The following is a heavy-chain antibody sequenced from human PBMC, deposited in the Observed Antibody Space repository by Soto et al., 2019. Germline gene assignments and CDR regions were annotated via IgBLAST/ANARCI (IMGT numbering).Heavy chain of an antibody. Sequence: EVQLLESGGGLVQPGGSLRLSCAASGFTFSSYAMSWVRQAPGKGLVWVSAVSGSGGSTYYADYVKGLCTITRDNSKNTLYLQRNSLRVEDTAVYYCAKDDPGDIVVVPAATHAFDIWGQGTMVTVSS. V-gene: IGHV3-23*01. CDR1: GFTFSSYA. CDR2: VSGSGGST. CDR3: AKDDPGDIVVVPAATHAFDI. J-gene: IGHJ3*02. D-gene: IGHD2-2*01.